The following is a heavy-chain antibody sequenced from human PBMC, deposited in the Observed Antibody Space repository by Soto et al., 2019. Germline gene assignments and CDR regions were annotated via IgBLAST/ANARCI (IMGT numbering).Heavy chain of an antibody. J-gene: IGHJ3*01. CDR1: GGSISSYY. V-gene: IGHV4-59*08. Sequence: QVQLQESGPGLVKPSETLSLTCTVSGGSISSYYWSWIRQPPGKGLEWIGYIYYSGSTNYNPSLKRRVTISVDTSKHQFSLTLSSVTAADTAVYYCARRWGDAFDFWGQGTMLTVSS. D-gene: IGHD3-16*01. CDR3: ARRWGDAFDF. CDR2: IYYSGST.